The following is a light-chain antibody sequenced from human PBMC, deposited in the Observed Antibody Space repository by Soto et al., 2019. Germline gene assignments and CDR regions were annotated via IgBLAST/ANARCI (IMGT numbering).Light chain of an antibody. J-gene: IGKJ5*01. Sequence: AIQLTQSPSSLSASVGDRVTITCRASQGISSALAWYQQKPGKAPKLLIYDASSLESGVPSRFSGSGPGTDFTRAISSLQPEECATDYGQQCNSYSRTFGQGTRRESK. CDR3: QQCNSYSRT. CDR2: DAS. V-gene: IGKV1-13*02. CDR1: QGISSA.